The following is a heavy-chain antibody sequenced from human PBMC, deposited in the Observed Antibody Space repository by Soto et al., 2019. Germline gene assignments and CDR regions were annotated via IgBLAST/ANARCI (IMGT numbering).Heavy chain of an antibody. V-gene: IGHV3-30*18. CDR1: GFTFCSYG. D-gene: IGHD3-16*01. CDR2: ISYDGSNK. J-gene: IGHJ4*02. Sequence: WGSLRLSCAASGFTFCSYGMHWVRQAPGKGLEWVAVISYDGSNKYYADSVKGRFTISRDNSKNTLYLQMNSLRAEDTAAYYCANLKGEPYLDYWGQGTLVTVSS. CDR3: ANLKGEPYLDY.